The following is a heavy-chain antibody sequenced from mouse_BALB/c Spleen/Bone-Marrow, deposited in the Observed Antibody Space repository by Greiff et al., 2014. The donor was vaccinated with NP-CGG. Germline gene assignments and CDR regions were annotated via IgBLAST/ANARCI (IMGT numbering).Heavy chain of an antibody. CDR1: GFNIKDTY. J-gene: IGHJ3*01. D-gene: IGHD1-1*01. V-gene: IGHV14-3*02. CDR3: ASYYCGSSLFAY. CDR2: IDPANGNT. Sequence: EVKLVESGAELVKPGASVKLSCTASGFNIKDTYMHWAKQRPEQGLEWIGRIDPANGNTKYDPKSQGKATITADTSSNTAYLQLSSLTSEDTAVYYCASYYCGSSLFAYWGQGTLVTVSA.